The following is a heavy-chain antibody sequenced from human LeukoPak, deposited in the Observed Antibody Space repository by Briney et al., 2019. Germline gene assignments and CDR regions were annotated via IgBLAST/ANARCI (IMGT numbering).Heavy chain of an antibody. CDR1: GGSFSGYY. Sequence: SETLSLTCAVYGGSFSGYYWSWIRQPPGKGLEWIGYIYYSGSTNYNPSLKSRVTISVDTSKNQFSLKLTSVAAADTAVYYCASGAYSFYYMDVWGKGTTVTISS. J-gene: IGHJ6*03. V-gene: IGHV4-59*01. D-gene: IGHD5-18*01. CDR3: ASGAYSFYYMDV. CDR2: IYYSGST.